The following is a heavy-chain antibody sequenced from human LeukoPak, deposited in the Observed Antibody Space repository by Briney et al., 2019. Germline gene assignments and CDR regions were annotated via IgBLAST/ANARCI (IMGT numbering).Heavy chain of an antibody. Sequence: GGSLRLSCAASGFTFSDYYMSWIRQAPGKGLVWVSRINSDGTSTIYADSVKGRFTISRDNAKSTVYLQMNSLRAEDTAVYYCARTGTGGDLDIWGQGTMVTVSS. J-gene: IGHJ3*02. V-gene: IGHV3-74*01. CDR2: INSDGTST. CDR3: ARTGTGGDLDI. CDR1: GFTFSDYY. D-gene: IGHD2-8*02.